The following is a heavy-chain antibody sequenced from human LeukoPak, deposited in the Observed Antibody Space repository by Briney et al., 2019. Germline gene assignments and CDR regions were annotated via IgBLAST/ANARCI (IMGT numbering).Heavy chain of an antibody. Sequence: QSSETLSLTCTVSGGSISSYYWSWIRQPPGKGLEWIGYIYYSGTTNYNPSLKSRVTISVDTSKNQFSLKLTSVTAADTAVYYCARELSTSSTAFDVWGQGTKVTVSS. CDR2: IYYSGTT. CDR3: ARELSTSSTAFDV. J-gene: IGHJ3*01. D-gene: IGHD6-6*01. V-gene: IGHV4-59*12. CDR1: GGSISSYY.